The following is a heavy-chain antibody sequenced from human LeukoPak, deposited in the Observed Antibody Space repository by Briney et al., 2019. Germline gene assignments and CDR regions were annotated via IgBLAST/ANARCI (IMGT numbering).Heavy chain of an antibody. D-gene: IGHD3-22*01. CDR2: ISSSSSTI. CDR1: GFTFSSYS. CDR3: ARDEGRDSSGYYLRRY. V-gene: IGHV3-48*02. J-gene: IGHJ4*02. Sequence: GRSLRLSCAASGFTFSSYSMNWVRQAPGQGLEWVSYISSSSSTIYYADSVKGRFTISRDNAKNSLYLQMNSLRDEDTAVYYCARDEGRDSSGYYLRRYWGQGALVTVSS.